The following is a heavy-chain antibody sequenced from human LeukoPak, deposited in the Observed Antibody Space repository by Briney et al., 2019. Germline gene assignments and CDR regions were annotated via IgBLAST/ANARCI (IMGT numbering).Heavy chain of an antibody. V-gene: IGHV1-2*02. Sequence: ASVKVSCKASGYTFTGYYMHWVRQAPGQGLELMGWINPNSGGTNYAQKFEGRVTMTRDTSISTAYMELSRLRSDDTAVYYCARAMTSRARSDYWGQGTLVTVSS. CDR1: GYTFTGYY. CDR2: INPNSGGT. D-gene: IGHD3-22*01. CDR3: ARAMTSRARSDY. J-gene: IGHJ4*02.